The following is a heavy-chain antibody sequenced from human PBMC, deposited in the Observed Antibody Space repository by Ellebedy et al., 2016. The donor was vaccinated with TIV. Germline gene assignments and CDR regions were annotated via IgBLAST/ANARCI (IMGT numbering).Heavy chain of an antibody. CDR3: ARDRKLQRPGPMGY. D-gene: IGHD1-1*01. J-gene: IGHJ4*02. CDR2: ISPYNGNT. Sequence: AASVKVSCKASGYTFTSSGISWVRQAPGHGLQWMGWISPYNGNTNYAQKFQGRVTMTTDTSTSTAYMDLRSLRSDDTAVYFCARDRKLQRPGPMGYWGQGSLVTVSS. V-gene: IGHV1-18*01. CDR1: GYTFTSSG.